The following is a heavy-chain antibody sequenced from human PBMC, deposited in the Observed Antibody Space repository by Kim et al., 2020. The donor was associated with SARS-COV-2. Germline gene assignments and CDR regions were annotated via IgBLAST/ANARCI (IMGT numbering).Heavy chain of an antibody. J-gene: IGHJ2*01. Sequence: GGSLRLSCAASGFTFSSYGMHWVRQAPGKGLEWVAVIWYDGSNKYYADSVKGRFTISRDNSKNTLYLQMNSLRAEDTAVYYCARGLESSGWATFGWYFDLWGRGTLVTVSS. V-gene: IGHV3-33*01. CDR3: ARGLESSGWATFGWYFDL. CDR2: IWYDGSNK. D-gene: IGHD6-19*01. CDR1: GFTFSSYG.